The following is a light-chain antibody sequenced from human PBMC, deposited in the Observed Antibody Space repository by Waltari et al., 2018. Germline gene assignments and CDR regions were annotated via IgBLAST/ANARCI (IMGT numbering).Light chain of an antibody. Sequence: QLVLTQSPSASASLGASVKLTCTLSSGHSSYAIAWHRQQPEKGPRYLMKLNSDGSHSKGDGIPDRFSGSSSGAERYLTISSLQSEDEADYYCQTWGTGIWVFGGGTKLTVL. V-gene: IGLV4-69*01. J-gene: IGLJ3*02. CDR2: LNSDGSH. CDR1: SGHSSYA. CDR3: QTWGTGIWV.